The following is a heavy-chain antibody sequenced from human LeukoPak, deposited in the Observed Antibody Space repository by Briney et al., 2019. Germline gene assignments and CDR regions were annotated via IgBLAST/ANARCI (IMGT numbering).Heavy chain of an antibody. CDR2: ISYDGSNK. V-gene: IGHV3-30*03. Sequence: PGGSLRLSCAASGITFSSYSMNWVRQAPGKGLEWVAVISYDGSNKHYADSVKGRFTISRDNSKNTLYLQMNSLRAEDTAVYYCTRVLYSSGWYGDHYWGQGTLVTVSS. J-gene: IGHJ4*02. CDR3: TRVLYSSGWYGDHY. D-gene: IGHD6-19*01. CDR1: GITFSSYS.